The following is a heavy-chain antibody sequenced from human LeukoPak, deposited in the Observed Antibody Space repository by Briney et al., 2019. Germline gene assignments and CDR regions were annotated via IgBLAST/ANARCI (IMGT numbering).Heavy chain of an antibody. D-gene: IGHD3-9*01. V-gene: IGHV1-69*13. CDR2: IIPIFGTA. CDR1: GGTFSSYA. Sequence: SVKVSCKASGGTFSSYAISWVRQAPGQGLEWMGGIIPIFGTANYAQKFQGRVTITADESTSAAYMELSSLRSEDTAVYYCARGLRNYDILTGYHYYFDYWGQGTLVTVSS. J-gene: IGHJ4*02. CDR3: ARGLRNYDILTGYHYYFDY.